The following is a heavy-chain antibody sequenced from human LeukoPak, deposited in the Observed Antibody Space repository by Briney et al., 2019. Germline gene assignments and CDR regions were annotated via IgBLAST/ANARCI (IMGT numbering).Heavy chain of an antibody. D-gene: IGHD3-16*01. CDR3: ARGTSDYLWRSWNWYNP. J-gene: IGHJ5*02. CDR2: IYYSGST. V-gene: IGHV4-59*01. Sequence: SETLSLTCTVSGGSISSYYWSWIRQPPGKGLEWIGYIYYSGSTNYNPSLKSRVTISVDTSKNQFSLKLSPVTAADTAVYYCARGTSDYLWRSWNWYNPWGQGTLVTVSS. CDR1: GGSISSYY.